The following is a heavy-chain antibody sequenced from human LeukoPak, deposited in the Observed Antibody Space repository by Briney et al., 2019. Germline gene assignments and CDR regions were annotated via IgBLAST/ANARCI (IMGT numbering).Heavy chain of an antibody. CDR3: ARGGGYDSSGYFDAFDI. J-gene: IGHJ3*02. Sequence: SVKVSCKASGGTFSSFAISWVRQAPGQGLEWMGGIIPIFGTANYAQKFQGRVTITADESTSTAYMELSSLRSEDTAVYYCARGGGYDSSGYFDAFDIWGQGTMVTVSS. D-gene: IGHD3-22*01. V-gene: IGHV1-69*13. CDR2: IIPIFGTA. CDR1: GGTFSSFA.